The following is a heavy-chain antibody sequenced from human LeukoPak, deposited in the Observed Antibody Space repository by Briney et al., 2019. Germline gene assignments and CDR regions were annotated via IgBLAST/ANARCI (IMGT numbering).Heavy chain of an antibody. V-gene: IGHV3-21*05. D-gene: IGHD6-13*01. J-gene: IGHJ4*02. CDR1: GFSFSSYV. CDR3: ARGAAAGTYKFDY. CDR2: ISSSSSYT. Sequence: GGSLRPSCAASGFSFSSYVMNWVRQAPGKGLEWVSYISSSSSYTYYADSVKGRFTISRDNAKNSLYLQMNSLIAEDTAVYYCARGAAAGTYKFDYWGQGTLVTVSS.